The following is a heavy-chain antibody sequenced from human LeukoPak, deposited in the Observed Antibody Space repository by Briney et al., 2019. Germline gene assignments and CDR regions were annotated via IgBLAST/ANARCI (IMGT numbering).Heavy chain of an antibody. CDR1: GGSFSGYY. V-gene: IGHV4-34*01. D-gene: IGHD2-15*01. Sequence: PSETLSLTCAVYGGSFSGYYWSWIRQPPGKGLEWIGEINHSGSTNYNPSLKSRATISVDTSKNQFSLKLSSVTAADTAVYYCARRRVVVVAATVPSLKRYWYFDLWGRGTLVTVSS. CDR2: INHSGST. J-gene: IGHJ2*01. CDR3: ARRRVVVVAATVPSLKRYWYFDL.